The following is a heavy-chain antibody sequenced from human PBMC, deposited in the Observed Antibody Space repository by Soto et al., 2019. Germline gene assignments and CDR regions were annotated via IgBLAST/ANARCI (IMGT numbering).Heavy chain of an antibody. V-gene: IGHV4-4*02. D-gene: IGHD2-21*01. CDR2: IYRSGTA. CDR3: ARHIGVPGTRGFHY. CDR1: GGPSSDNNW. J-gene: IGHJ4*02. Sequence: QVQLQESGPGLVRPSGTLSLTCAVSGGPSSDNNWWSWVRQPPGKGLEWIVEIYRSGTANYNPSLTSRVTISMDKYKNQISVHLYSVTAADSAVYYCARHIGVPGTRGFHYSGQGTLVTVSS.